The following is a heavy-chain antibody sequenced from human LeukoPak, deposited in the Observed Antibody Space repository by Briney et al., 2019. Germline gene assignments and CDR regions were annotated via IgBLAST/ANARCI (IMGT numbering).Heavy chain of an antibody. V-gene: IGHV5-51*01. D-gene: IGHD3-10*01. CDR1: GYSFTSYW. Sequence: GESLKISCKGSGYSFTSYWIGWVRQMPGKGLEWMGIIYPGDSDTRYSPSFQGQVTISADKSISTAYLQWSSLKASDTAIYFCARREGGNYYESGTYYNQLFYFDYWGQGTLVTVSS. J-gene: IGHJ4*02. CDR2: IYPGDSDT. CDR3: ARREGGNYYESGTYYNQLFYFDY.